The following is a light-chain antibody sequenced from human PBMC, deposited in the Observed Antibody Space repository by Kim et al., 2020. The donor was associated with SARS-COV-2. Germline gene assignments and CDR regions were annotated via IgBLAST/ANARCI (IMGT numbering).Light chain of an antibody. J-gene: IGLJ1*01. Sequence: GPSITISCTETSSDVGGYNYVSWYQQHPGKAPKLMIYDVSKRPSGVSNRFSGSKSGNTASLTSSGLQAEDEADYYCSSYTSSSTYVFGTGTKVTVL. CDR1: SSDVGGYNY. V-gene: IGLV2-14*04. CDR2: DVS. CDR3: SSYTSSSTYV.